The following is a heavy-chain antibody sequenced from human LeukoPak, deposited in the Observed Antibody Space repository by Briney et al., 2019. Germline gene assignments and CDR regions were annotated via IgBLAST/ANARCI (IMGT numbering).Heavy chain of an antibody. V-gene: IGHV4-34*01. D-gene: IGHD2-2*01. CDR1: GGSFSGSY. CDR3: ARGRPAAI. Sequence: SETLSLTCAVYGGSFSGSYWSWFRQPPGKGLEWIGEINQSGITNYNPSLTSRVSISVDTSKNQFSLRLSSVTAADTAVYYCARGRPAAIWGQGALVTVSS. CDR2: INQSGIT. J-gene: IGHJ4*02.